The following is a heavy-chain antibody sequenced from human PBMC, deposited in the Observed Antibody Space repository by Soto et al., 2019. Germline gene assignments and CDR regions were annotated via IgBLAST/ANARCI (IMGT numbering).Heavy chain of an antibody. Sequence: QMQLVESGGGVVQPGRSLRLSCEASGFTFSAYGMHWVRQAPGKGLEWVAVIWYDGSNKYYVDSVKGRFTISRDNSKNTLYLQMSSLRADDTAVYYCARDDGATTVTTLYFDLWGRGTLVTVSS. J-gene: IGHJ2*01. CDR1: GFTFSAYG. CDR3: ARDDGATTVTTLYFDL. D-gene: IGHD4-4*01. CDR2: IWYDGSNK. V-gene: IGHV3-33*01.